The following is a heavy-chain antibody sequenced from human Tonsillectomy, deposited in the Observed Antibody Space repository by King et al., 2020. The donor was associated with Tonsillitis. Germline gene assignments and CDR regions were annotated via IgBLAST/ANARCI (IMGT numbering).Heavy chain of an antibody. CDR2: IIPILGTG. V-gene: IGHV1-69*01. J-gene: IGHJ4*02. Sequence: VQLVESGAEVKKPGSSVKVSCTASGGTFSNYAISWVRQAPGQGLEWMGGIIPILGTGNYAQKLQGRVTITADESTSTAYMELSSLRSEDTAVYYCGRGSSPAPRYICDYWGQGTLVTVSA. D-gene: IGHD3-16*02. CDR3: GRGSSPAPRYICDY. CDR1: GGTFSNYA.